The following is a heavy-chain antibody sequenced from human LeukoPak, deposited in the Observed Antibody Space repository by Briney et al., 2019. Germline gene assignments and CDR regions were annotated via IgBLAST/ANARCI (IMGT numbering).Heavy chain of an antibody. D-gene: IGHD2-15*01. J-gene: IGHJ4*02. CDR2: IYPGDSDT. CDR1: GYSLSSYW. Sequence: GESLKISCKGSGYSLSSYWIGWVRQMPGKGLEWMGIIYPGDSDTRHSPSFQGQVTISADKSISTAYLQWSSLKASDTAMYYCARAECSGGSCHLDYWGQGTLVTVSS. V-gene: IGHV5-51*01. CDR3: ARAECSGGSCHLDY.